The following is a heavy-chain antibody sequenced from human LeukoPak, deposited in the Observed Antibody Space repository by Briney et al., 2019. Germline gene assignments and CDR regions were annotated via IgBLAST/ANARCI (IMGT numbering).Heavy chain of an antibody. D-gene: IGHD3-22*01. V-gene: IGHV3-23*01. CDR2: ITSRGEST. CDR1: GFTFSIYA. J-gene: IGHJ4*02. Sequence: GGSLRLSCAASGFTFSIYAMSWVRQAPGKGLQWVSSITSRGESTWYVDSVNGRFTITRDNSETKLYLQLHSLRAEDTAVYYCARDRPNYYGSDGHYYRRDGDYWGRGTLVSVSS. CDR3: ARDRPNYYGSDGHYYRRDGDY.